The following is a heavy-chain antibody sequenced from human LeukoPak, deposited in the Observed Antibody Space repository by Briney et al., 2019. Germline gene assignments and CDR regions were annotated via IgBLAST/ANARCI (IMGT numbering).Heavy chain of an antibody. CDR1: GGSISRSTYY. CDR3: ARGYSGYDDAFDI. V-gene: IGHV4-39*07. CDR2: INYSGTT. Sequence: PSETLSLTCSVSGGSISRSTYYWGWIRQPPGKGLEWIATINYSGTTHYIPSLNSRVTISVDTSKNQFSLKLSSVTAADTAVYYCARGYSGYDDAFDIWGQGTMVTVSS. D-gene: IGHD5-12*01. J-gene: IGHJ3*02.